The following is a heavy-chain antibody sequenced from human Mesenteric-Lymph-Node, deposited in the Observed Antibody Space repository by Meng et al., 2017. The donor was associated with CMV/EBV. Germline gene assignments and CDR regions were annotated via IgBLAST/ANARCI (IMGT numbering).Heavy chain of an antibody. CDR2: TYSGTSGT. CDR3: AKGSGWPNWFDP. Sequence: CAASGFNFSDFAMSWVRQAPGKGLEWVSVTYSGTSGTYYADSVKGRFTISRDNSKNTIYLQMNSLRAEDTAVYYCAKGSGWPNWFDPWGQGTLVTVSS. D-gene: IGHD6-19*01. J-gene: IGHJ5*02. CDR1: GFNFSDFA. V-gene: IGHV3-23*03.